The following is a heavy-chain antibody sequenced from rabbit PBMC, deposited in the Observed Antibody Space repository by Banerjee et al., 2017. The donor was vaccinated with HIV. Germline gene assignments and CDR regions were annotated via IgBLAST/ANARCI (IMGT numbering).Heavy chain of an antibody. D-gene: IGHD4-1*01. CDR2: INAVTGKA. Sequence: QEQLVESRGGLVKPGGSLKLSCTASRFPFSDKAVMCWVRQAPGKGLQWIACINAVTGKAVYATWAKGRFTLSKTSSTTVTLQMTSLTAADTATYFCARDSNDWCFDVWGQGTLVTVS. J-gene: IGHJ2*01. V-gene: IGHV1S45*01. CDR3: ARDSNDWCFDV. CDR1: RFPFSDKAV.